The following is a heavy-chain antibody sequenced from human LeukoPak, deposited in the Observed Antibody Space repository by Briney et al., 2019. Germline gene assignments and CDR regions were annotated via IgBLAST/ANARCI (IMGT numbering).Heavy chain of an antibody. V-gene: IGHV4-39*01. CDR2: IYYSGST. CDR3: ARNASDSGTSYFDY. J-gene: IGHJ4*02. CDR1: GGSISSGTHY. Sequence: SETVSLTCTVSGGSISSGTHYWGWVRQPPGKGLEWIGSIYYSGSTSYNPSLKSRVTISVDTSKNQFSLKLDSVTAADTAVYYCARNASDSGTSYFDYWGQGTLVTVSS. D-gene: IGHD1-26*01.